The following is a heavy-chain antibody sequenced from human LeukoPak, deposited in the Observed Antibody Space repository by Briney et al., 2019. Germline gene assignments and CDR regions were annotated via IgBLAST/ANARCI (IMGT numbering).Heavy chain of an antibody. V-gene: IGHV3-23*01. Sequence: GASLRLSCAASGFTFSSYAISWVRQAPGKGLEWISAISGSGGSTYYADSVKGRFTISRDNSKNTLYLQMNSLRADYTAVSYCAKDRAYYYDSGGYYLDVWGQGTTVTVSS. J-gene: IGHJ6*02. CDR3: AKDRAYYYDSGGYYLDV. D-gene: IGHD3-22*01. CDR1: GFTFSSYA. CDR2: ISGSGGST.